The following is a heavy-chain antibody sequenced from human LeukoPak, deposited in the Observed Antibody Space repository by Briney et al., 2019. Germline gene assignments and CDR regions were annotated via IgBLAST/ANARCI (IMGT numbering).Heavy chain of an antibody. J-gene: IGHJ4*02. CDR2: IWYGGSNK. CDR3: AKVATTYYFDY. D-gene: IGHD5-12*01. Sequence: PGGSLRLSCAASGFTFSSYGMHWVRQAPGKGLEWVAVIWYGGSNKYYADSVKGRFTISRDNSKNTLYLQMNSLRAEDTAVYYCAKVATTYYFDYWGQGTLVTVSS. V-gene: IGHV3-33*06. CDR1: GFTFSSYG.